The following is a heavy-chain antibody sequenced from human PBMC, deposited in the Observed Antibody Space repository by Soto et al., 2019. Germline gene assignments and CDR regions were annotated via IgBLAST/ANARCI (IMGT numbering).Heavy chain of an antibody. D-gene: IGHD5-18*01. J-gene: IGHJ5*02. CDR2: IDPSDSYT. V-gene: IGHV5-10-1*01. CDR1: GYSFTSYW. CDR3: ARHIPYSYGLGSDWFAP. Sequence: LGESLKISCKGSGYSFTSYWISWVRQMPGKGLEWMGRIDPSDSYTNYSPSFQGHVTISADKSISTAYLQWSSLKASDTAMYYCARHIPYSYGLGSDWFAPWGQGTLVTFSS.